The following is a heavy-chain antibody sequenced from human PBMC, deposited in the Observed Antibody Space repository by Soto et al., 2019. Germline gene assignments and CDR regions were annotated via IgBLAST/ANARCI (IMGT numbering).Heavy chain of an antibody. CDR1: GGTFSSYA. J-gene: IGHJ4*02. CDR3: ARAPGSSSWYRESYCFDY. CDR2: IIPIFGTA. Sequence: GASVKVSCKASGGTFSSYAISWVRQAPGQGLEWMGGIIPIFGTANYAQKFQGRVTITADKSTSTAYMELSSLRSEDTAVYYCARAPGSSSWYRESYCFDYWGQGTLVTVSS. V-gene: IGHV1-69*06. D-gene: IGHD6-13*01.